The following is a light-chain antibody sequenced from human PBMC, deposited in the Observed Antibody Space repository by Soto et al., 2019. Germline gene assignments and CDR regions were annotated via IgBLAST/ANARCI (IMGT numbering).Light chain of an antibody. CDR3: QQSYTSSWT. Sequence: DIQMTQAPSSLSASVGDRVTLTCRASQSVAGYLNWYQQKPGGAPHLLIYAASTLQSGVPSRFSGSGYGTDFKLTISSLQPEDVATYYCQQSYTSSWTFGPGTKVDIK. CDR1: QSVAGY. CDR2: AAS. V-gene: IGKV1-39*01. J-gene: IGKJ1*01.